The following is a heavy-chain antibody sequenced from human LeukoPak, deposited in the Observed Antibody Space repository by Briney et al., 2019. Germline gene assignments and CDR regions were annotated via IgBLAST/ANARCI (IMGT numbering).Heavy chain of an antibody. D-gene: IGHD2-15*01. Sequence: GGSLRLSCAASGFTFSSYAMAWVRQAPVKGLEWVSVITDSGINTYYTDSVKGRFTISRDNSKNTLYLQMNSLRAEDTAVYYCAKGTLGSCSGASCYPLDYWGQGTLVTASS. CDR2: ITDSGINT. CDR1: GFTFSSYA. CDR3: AKGTLGSCSGASCYPLDY. V-gene: IGHV3-23*01. J-gene: IGHJ4*02.